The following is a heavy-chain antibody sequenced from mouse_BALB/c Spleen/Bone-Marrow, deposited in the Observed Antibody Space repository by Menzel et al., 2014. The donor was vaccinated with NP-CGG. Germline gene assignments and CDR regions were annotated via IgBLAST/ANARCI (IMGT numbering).Heavy chain of an antibody. D-gene: IGHD3-3*01. V-gene: IGHV5-17*02. J-gene: IGHJ4*01. CDR1: GFTFSSFG. CDR3: ARAGMDY. CDR2: ICSGSSTI. Sequence: EVKLVESGGGLVQPGGSRKLSCAASGFTFSSFGMHWVRRAPEKGLEWVAYICSGSSTIYYADTVKGRFTISRDNPKNTLFLQMTSLRSEDTAMYYCARAGMDYWGQGTSVTVSS.